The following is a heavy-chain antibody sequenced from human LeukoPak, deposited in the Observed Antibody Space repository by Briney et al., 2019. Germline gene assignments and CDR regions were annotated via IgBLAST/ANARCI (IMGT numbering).Heavy chain of an antibody. D-gene: IGHD3-22*01. CDR2: ISWNSGSI. CDR3: AKDMESYYYDSSGPIWFDP. V-gene: IGHV3-9*01. CDR1: GFTFDDYA. J-gene: IGHJ5*02. Sequence: PGGSLRLSCAASGFTFDDYAMHWVRQAPGNGLEWVSGISWNSGSIGYADSVKGRFTISRDNAKNSLYLQMNSLRAEDTALYYCAKDMESYYYDSSGPIWFDPWGQGTLVTVSS.